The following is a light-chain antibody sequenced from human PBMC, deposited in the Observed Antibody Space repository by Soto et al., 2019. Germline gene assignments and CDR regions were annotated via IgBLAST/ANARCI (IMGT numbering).Light chain of an antibody. CDR1: SSDVGGYKY. J-gene: IGLJ2*01. CDR2: EVN. Sequence: QSALTQPASVSGSPGQSITISCTGTSSDVGGYKYVSWYQQHPGKAPKLIIYEVNNRPSGVSNRFSGSKSVNTASLTISGLQAEDEADYYCSSYRSGSTKVFGGGTKLTVL. V-gene: IGLV2-14*01. CDR3: SSYRSGSTKV.